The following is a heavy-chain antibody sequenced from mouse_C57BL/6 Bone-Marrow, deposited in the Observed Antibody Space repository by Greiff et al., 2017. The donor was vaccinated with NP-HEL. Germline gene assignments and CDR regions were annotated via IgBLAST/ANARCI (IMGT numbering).Heavy chain of an antibody. CDR2: ISNGGGST. CDR3: ARQRSGSSYYAMDY. D-gene: IGHD1-1*01. Sequence: DVMLVESGGGLVQPGGSLKLSCAASGFTFSDYYMYWVRQTPEKRLEWVAYISNGGGSTYYPDTVKGRFTISRDNAKNTLYLQMSRLKSEDTAMYYCARQRSGSSYYAMDYWGQGTSVTVSS. J-gene: IGHJ4*01. V-gene: IGHV5-12*01. CDR1: GFTFSDYY.